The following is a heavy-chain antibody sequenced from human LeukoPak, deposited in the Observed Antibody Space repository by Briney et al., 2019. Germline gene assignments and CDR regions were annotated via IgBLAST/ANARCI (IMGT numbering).Heavy chain of an antibody. V-gene: IGHV4-59*11. Sequence: SETLSLTCTVSGGSISSHYWSWIRQPPGKGLEWIGYIYYSGSTNYNPSLKSRVTISVDTSKNQSSLKLSSVTAADTAVYYCASYSSGPYDWFDPWGREPWSPSPQ. J-gene: IGHJ5*02. CDR2: IYYSGST. CDR1: GGSISSHY. D-gene: IGHD6-25*01. CDR3: ASYSSGPYDWFDP.